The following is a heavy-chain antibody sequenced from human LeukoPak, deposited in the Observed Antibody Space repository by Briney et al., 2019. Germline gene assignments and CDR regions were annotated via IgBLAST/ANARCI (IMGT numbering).Heavy chain of an antibody. D-gene: IGHD1-14*01. CDR3: ARENPADS. CDR1: GFTFSSYT. Sequence: GGSLRLSCAASGFTFSSYTMNWVRQAPGEGLEWVASITSRSTYIFYADSVKGRFTISRDNARNSLYLQMVGLRAEDTAVYYCARENPADSWGQGTLVTVSS. J-gene: IGHJ4*02. V-gene: IGHV3-21*01. CDR2: ITSRSTYI.